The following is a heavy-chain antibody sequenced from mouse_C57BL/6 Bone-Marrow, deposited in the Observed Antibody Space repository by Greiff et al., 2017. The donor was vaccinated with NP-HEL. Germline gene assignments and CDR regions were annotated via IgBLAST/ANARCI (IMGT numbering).Heavy chain of an antibody. CDR1: VSAFFPFSL. J-gene: IGHJ2*01. D-gene: IGHD4-1*01. CDR3: ARNWDADY. Sequence: QVHLQPSVSELMPPGSSVTLSCQAFVSAFFPFSLFCLVRQHPGHGFDWIGGILPSIGRTIYGEKFEDKATLDADTLSNTAYLELNSRTAEDSAIYYCARNWDADYWGQGTTLSVSS. CDR2: ILPSIGRT. V-gene: IGHV15-2*01.